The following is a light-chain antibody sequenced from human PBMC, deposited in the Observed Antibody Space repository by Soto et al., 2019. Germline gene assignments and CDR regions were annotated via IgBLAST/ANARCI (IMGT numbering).Light chain of an antibody. CDR1: QSVSSTY. CDR3: QQYGRSPPFT. CDR2: GAS. Sequence: IVFTQSPGTLSLSPGERATLSCRASQSVSSTYIAWYQQNPGQAPRLLIYGASSRATGIPDRFSGSGSGTDFTLTISRLEPEDFAVYFCQQYGRSPPFTFGQGTKVDIK. V-gene: IGKV3-20*01. J-gene: IGKJ2*01.